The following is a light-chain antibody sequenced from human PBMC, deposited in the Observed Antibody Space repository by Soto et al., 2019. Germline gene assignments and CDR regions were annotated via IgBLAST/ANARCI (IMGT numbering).Light chain of an antibody. CDR1: SSDVGGYNY. J-gene: IGLJ3*02. CDR3: SSYTSSSTWV. V-gene: IGLV2-14*01. Sequence: QYALTQPASVSGSPGQSITISSTGTSSDVGGYNYVSWYQQHPGKAPKLMIYDVSNRPSGVSNRFSGSKSGNTASLTISGLQAEDEADDYCSSYTSSSTWVFGGGTKLTVL. CDR2: DVS.